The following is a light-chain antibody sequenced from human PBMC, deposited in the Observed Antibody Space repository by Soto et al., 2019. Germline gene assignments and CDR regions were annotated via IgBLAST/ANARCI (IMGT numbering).Light chain of an antibody. J-gene: IGKJ5*01. V-gene: IGKV1-8*01. CDR2: AAS. CDR1: QGISSY. CDR3: QQYNKWPPIT. Sequence: AIRMTQSPSSLSASTGDRVTITCRASQGISSYLAWYQQKPGKAPKLLIYAASTLQSGVPSRFSGSGSGTDFTLTISSLQSEDFAVYYCQQYNKWPPITFGQGTRLEIK.